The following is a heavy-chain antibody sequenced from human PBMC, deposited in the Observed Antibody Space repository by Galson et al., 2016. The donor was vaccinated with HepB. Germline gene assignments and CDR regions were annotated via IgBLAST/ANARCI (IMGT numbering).Heavy chain of an antibody. Sequence: SLRLSCAASGFTFSSYSMNWVRQAPGKGLEWVSYITSSSSTIYYADSVKGRFTISRDNAKNSLYLQMNSLRAEDTAVYYCARDPYCGGDCNSPRYFDLWGRGTLVTVSS. D-gene: IGHD2-21*02. CDR3: ARDPYCGGDCNSPRYFDL. J-gene: IGHJ2*01. V-gene: IGHV3-48*04. CDR1: GFTFSSYS. CDR2: ITSSSSTI.